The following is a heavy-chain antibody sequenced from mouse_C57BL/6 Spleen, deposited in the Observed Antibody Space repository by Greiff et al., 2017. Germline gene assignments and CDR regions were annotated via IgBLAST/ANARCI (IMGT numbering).Heavy chain of an antibody. D-gene: IGHD1-1*01. Sequence: DVQLQESGPELVKPGDSVKISCKASGYSFTGYFMNWVMQSHGKSLEWIGRINPYNGDTFYNQKFKGKATLTVDKSSSTAHMELRSLTSEDSAVYYCARYYPSYYFDYWGQGTTLTVSS. V-gene: IGHV1-20*01. CDR3: ARYYPSYYFDY. CDR1: GYSFTGYF. CDR2: INPYNGDT. J-gene: IGHJ2*01.